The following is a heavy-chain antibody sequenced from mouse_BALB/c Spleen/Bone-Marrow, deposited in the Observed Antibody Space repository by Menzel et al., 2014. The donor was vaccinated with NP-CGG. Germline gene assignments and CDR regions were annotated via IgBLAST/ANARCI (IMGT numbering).Heavy chain of an antibody. J-gene: IGHJ1*01. D-gene: IGHD2-3*01. CDR3: ARWLLQYFDV. V-gene: IGHV1S81*02. Sequence: VQLQESGAELVKPGASVKLSCKSSGYTFTSYWMHWVKQRPGQGLEWIGEIIPSNGRTNYNEKFKSKATLTVDKSSNTAXXQLSSLTSEDSAVYYCARWLLQYFDVWGAGTTVTVSS. CDR2: IIPSNGRT. CDR1: GYTFTSYW.